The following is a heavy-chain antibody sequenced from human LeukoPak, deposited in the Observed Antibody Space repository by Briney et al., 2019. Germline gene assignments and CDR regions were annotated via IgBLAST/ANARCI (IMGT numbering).Heavy chain of an antibody. CDR1: GGSISSYY. CDR2: IYTSGST. CDR3: AREYYDILTGAYYYYMDV. V-gene: IGHV4-4*07. D-gene: IGHD3-9*01. J-gene: IGHJ6*03. Sequence: SETLSLTCTVSGGSISSYYWSWIRQPAGKGLEWIGRIYTSGSTNYNPSLKSRVTMSVDTSKNQFSLKLSSVTAADTAVYYCAREYYDILTGAYYYYMDVWGKGTTVTISS.